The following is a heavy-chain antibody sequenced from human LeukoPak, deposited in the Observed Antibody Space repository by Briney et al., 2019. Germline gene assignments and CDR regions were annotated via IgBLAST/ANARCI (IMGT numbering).Heavy chain of an antibody. D-gene: IGHD3-10*01. V-gene: IGHV3-23*01. Sequence: GGSLRLSCAASGFTFSSYGMSWVRQAPGKGLEWVSAISGSGGSTYYADSVKGRFTISRDNSKNTLYLQMNSLRAEDTAVYYCAKVLLWFGEPAGFFDYWGQGTLVTVSS. CDR1: GFTFSSYG. J-gene: IGHJ4*02. CDR3: AKVLLWFGEPAGFFDY. CDR2: ISGSGGST.